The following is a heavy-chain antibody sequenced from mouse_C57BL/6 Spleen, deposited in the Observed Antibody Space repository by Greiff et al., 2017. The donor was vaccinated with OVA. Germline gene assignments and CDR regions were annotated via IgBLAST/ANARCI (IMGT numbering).Heavy chain of an antibody. CDR1: GYAFSSYW. V-gene: IGHV1-80*01. J-gene: IGHJ4*01. CDR2: IYPGDGDT. Sequence: VKLVESGAELVKPGASVKISCKASGYAFSSYWMNWVKQRPGKGLEWIGQIYPGDGDTNYNGKFKGKATLTADKSSSTAYMQLSSLTSEDSAVYFCARSGHYGYAMDYWGQGTSVTVSS. CDR3: ARSGHYGYAMDY. D-gene: IGHD1-1*01.